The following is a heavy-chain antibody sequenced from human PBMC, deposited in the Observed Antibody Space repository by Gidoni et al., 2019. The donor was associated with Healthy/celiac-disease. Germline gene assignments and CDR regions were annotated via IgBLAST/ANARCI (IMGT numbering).Heavy chain of an antibody. V-gene: IGHV4-31*03. D-gene: IGHD4-17*01. CDR3: ARGRLDYGDDEWFDP. CDR2: IYYSGST. CDR1: GGSISSGGSY. J-gene: IGHJ5*02. Sequence: QVQLQESGPGLVKPSQTLSLTCTVSGGSISSGGSYWRWIRQHPGKGLEWIGYIYYSGSTYYNPSLKSRVTISVDTSKNQFSLKLSSVTAADTAVYYCARGRLDYGDDEWFDPWGQGTLVTVSS.